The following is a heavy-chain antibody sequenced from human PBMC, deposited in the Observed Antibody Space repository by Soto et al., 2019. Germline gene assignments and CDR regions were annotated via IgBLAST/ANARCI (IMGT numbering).Heavy chain of an antibody. CDR2: IYHGGTT. CDR3: AKAHVMVLAGSTFDY. Sequence: SETLSLTCTVSGYSISSGSYWGWIRQPPGKGPEWIASIYHGGTTFYNPSLKSRVTVSVDKSNNQFSLKLRSVTAADTAVYYCAKAHVMVLAGSTFDYWGHGTLVTVSS. CDR1: GYSISSGSY. D-gene: IGHD6-19*01. J-gene: IGHJ4*01. V-gene: IGHV4-38-2*02.